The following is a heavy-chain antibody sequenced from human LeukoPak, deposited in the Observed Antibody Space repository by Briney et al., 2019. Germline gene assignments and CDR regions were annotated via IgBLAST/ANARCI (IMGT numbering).Heavy chain of an antibody. Sequence: GASVKVSCKVSGYTLFELPIHWVRQVAGKGPAWMGSFDREDGEPIYAQNFQGRVTITEDRSADTAYMDLRSLGPEDPAVYFCVTDPHLANWGWGEYDPWGQGTLVTVSS. J-gene: IGHJ5*02. V-gene: IGHV1-24*01. CDR1: GYTLFELP. CDR3: VTDPHLANWGWGEYDP. D-gene: IGHD7-27*01. CDR2: FDREDGEP.